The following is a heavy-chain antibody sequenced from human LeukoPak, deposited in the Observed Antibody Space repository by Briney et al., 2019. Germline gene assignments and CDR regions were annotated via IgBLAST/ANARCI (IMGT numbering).Heavy chain of an antibody. V-gene: IGHV4-30-4*08. CDR3: ARGGHLDDFWSGYYFY. CDR2: IYYSGST. J-gene: IGHJ4*02. Sequence: PSQTLSLTCTVSGGSISSGDYYWSWIRQPPGKGLEWIGYIYYSGSTYYNPSLKSRVTISVDTSKNQFSLKLSSVTAADTAVYYFARGGHLDDFWSGYYFYWGQGTLATVSS. CDR1: GGSISSGDYY. D-gene: IGHD3-3*01.